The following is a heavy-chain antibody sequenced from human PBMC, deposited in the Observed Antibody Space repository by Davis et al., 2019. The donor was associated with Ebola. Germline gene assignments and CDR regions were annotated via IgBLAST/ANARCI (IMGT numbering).Heavy chain of an antibody. CDR3: TKEPEGVDV. Sequence: PGGSLRLSCVAPGFSIIRSGMHWVRQAPGKGLEWVAIIAYEGISQYYADSVRGRFPISRNNAQNTVSLQMNSLRVEDTAVYYCTKEPEGVDVRGKGTTVTVTS. J-gene: IGHJ6*04. CDR2: IAYEGISQ. CDR1: GFSIIRSG. D-gene: IGHD1-14*01. V-gene: IGHV3-30*18.